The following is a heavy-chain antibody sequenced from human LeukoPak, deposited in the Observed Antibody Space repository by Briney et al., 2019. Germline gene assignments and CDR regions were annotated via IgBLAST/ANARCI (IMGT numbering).Heavy chain of an antibody. Sequence: GGSLRLSCAASGFTFTNYAMSWVRQAPGKGLEWVSAISGSGGNTYYTDSVKGRFTISRDNSKNTLYLQMNSLRAEDTAIYYCAKGMATSSYYYYCMDVWGEGTTVTVSS. V-gene: IGHV3-23*01. CDR3: AKGMATSSYYYYCMDV. J-gene: IGHJ6*03. CDR1: GFTFTNYA. D-gene: IGHD5-24*01. CDR2: ISGSGGNT.